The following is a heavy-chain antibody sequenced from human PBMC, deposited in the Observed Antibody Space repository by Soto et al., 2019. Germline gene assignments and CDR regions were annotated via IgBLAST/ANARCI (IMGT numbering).Heavy chain of an antibody. CDR2: ISGSGGST. V-gene: IGHV3-23*01. CDR1: GFTFSSYA. CDR3: AKDGDFPGVTYYDFWSGRNYYYYYYMDV. Sequence: GGSLRLSCAASGFTFSSYAMSWVRQAPGKGLEWVSAISGSGGSTYYADSVKGRFTISRDNSKNTLYLQMNSLRAEDTAVYYCAKDGDFPGVTYYDFWSGRNYYYYYYMDVWGKGTTVTVSS. J-gene: IGHJ6*03. D-gene: IGHD3-3*01.